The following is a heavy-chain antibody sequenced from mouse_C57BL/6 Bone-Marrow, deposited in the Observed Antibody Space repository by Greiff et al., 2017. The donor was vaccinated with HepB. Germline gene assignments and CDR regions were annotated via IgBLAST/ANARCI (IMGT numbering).Heavy chain of an antibody. J-gene: IGHJ1*03. CDR1: GFTFSDYG. D-gene: IGHD1-1*01. CDR2: ISSGSSTI. Sequence: EVKLVEPGGGLVKPGGSLKLSCAASGFTFSDYGMHWVRQAPEKGLEWVAYISSGSSTIYYADTVKGRFTISRDNAKNTLFLQMTSLRSEDTAMYYCARKPVYYYGSRYWYFDVWGTGTTVTVSS. V-gene: IGHV5-17*01. CDR3: ARKPVYYYGSRYWYFDV.